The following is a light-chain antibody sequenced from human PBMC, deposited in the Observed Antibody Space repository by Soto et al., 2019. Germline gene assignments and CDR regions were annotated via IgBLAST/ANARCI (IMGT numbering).Light chain of an antibody. J-gene: IGLJ2*01. CDR3: SSQGTSSTLV. CDR1: SSDVGYYNY. V-gene: IGLV2-14*01. Sequence: QSALTQPASVSGSPGQSITISCTGTSSDVGYYNYVSWYQQHPGTAPNLMIYDVSNRPSGVSNRFSGSKSGNTASLTISGLQAEDEADYYGSSQGTSSTLVFGGGTKVTVL. CDR2: DVS.